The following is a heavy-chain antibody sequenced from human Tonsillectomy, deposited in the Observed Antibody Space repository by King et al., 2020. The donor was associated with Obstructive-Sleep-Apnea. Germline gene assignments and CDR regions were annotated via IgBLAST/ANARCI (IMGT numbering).Heavy chain of an antibody. D-gene: IGHD3-10*01. CDR2: IYYSGST. CDR3: ASYLSSWFDP. V-gene: IGHV4-59*01. J-gene: IGHJ5*02. Sequence: VPLQESGPGLVKPSETLSLTCTVSGGSISSYYWSWIRPPPGKGLEWIGYIYYSGSTNYNPSLKSRVTISVDTSKNQFSLKLSSVTAADTAVYYCASYLSSWFDPWGQGTLVTVSS. CDR1: GGSISSYY.